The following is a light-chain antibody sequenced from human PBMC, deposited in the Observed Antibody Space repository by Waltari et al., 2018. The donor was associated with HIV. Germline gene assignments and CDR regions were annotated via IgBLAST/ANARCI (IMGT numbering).Light chain of an antibody. V-gene: IGLV2-14*03. CDR1: SSSIATLDY. Sequence: SALTQPACVYGSPGQSVTISCLGPSSSIATLDYVSWYHQHPDKAPKLILYDVTYRPSGVSGRFSGSRSGSMASLTISGLQPEDEADYFCCSYSDSGTILFGGGTRVTVL. CDR2: DVT. CDR3: CSYSDSGTIL. J-gene: IGLJ2*01.